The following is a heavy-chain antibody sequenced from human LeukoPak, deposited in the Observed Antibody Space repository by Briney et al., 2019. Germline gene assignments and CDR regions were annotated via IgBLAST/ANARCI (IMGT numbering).Heavy chain of an antibody. CDR1: VGSVTSTTYY. CDR3: ARLRKGRYFDYIFDY. Sequence: SETLSLTCSVSVGSVTSTTYYWGWIRQPPGGGLEWIANVYYTGSTYSNPSLKSRATMSVDTSKNQFSLTMTSVTAADTAVYYCARLRKGRYFDYIFDYWGQGTLATVSS. D-gene: IGHD3-9*01. CDR2: VYYTGST. V-gene: IGHV4-39*01. J-gene: IGHJ4*02.